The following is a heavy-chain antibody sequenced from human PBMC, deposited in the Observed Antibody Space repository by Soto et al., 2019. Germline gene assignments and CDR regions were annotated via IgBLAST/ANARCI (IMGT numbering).Heavy chain of an antibody. Sequence: GGSLRLSCSASGFTFSSYAMHWVRQAPGKGLEYVSAISSNGGSTYYADSVKGRFTISRDNSKNTLYLQMSSLRAEDTAVYYCVKVRRVRVQWGWFDPWGQGTLVTVSS. CDR3: VKVRRVRVQWGWFDP. CDR1: GFTFSSYA. J-gene: IGHJ5*02. V-gene: IGHV3-64D*08. CDR2: ISSNGGST. D-gene: IGHD3-16*01.